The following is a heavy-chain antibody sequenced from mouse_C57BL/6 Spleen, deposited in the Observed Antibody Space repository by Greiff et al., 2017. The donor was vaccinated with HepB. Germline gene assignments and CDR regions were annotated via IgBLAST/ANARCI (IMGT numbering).Heavy chain of an antibody. CDR1: GYTFTSYW. Sequence: VQLQQPGAELVKPGASVKMSCKASGYTFTSYWITWVKQRPGQGLEWIGDIYPGSGSTNYNEKFKSKATLTVDTSSSTAYMQLSSLTSEDSAVYYCARGGYDEEYFDVWGTGTTVTVSS. V-gene: IGHV1-55*01. CDR2: IYPGSGST. D-gene: IGHD2-2*01. CDR3: ARGGYDEEYFDV. J-gene: IGHJ1*03.